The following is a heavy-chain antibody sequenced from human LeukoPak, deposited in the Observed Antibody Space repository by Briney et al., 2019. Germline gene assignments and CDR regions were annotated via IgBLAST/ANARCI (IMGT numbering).Heavy chain of an antibody. CDR3: ARGRYCTATTCDAGGDAFDV. CDR1: GGSISSYY. V-gene: IGHV4-4*07. CDR2: IYPRGST. J-gene: IGHJ3*01. Sequence: PSETLSLTCTVSGGSISSYYWSWIRQPAGKGLEWIGRIYPRGSTTYNSSLKSRVTMSADTSKNHFSLKLSSLTAADTAVYYRARGRYCTATTCDAGGDAFDVWGQGTMVTVSS. D-gene: IGHD2-2*01.